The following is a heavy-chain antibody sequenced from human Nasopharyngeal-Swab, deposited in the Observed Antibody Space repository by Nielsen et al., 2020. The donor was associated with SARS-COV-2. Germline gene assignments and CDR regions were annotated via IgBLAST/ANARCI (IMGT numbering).Heavy chain of an antibody. Sequence: ASVKVSCKASGYTFTSYYMHWVRQAPGQGLEWMGGIIPIFGTANYAQKFQGRVTMTEDTSTDTAYMELSSLTSEDTAVYYCTTVAGSYGRFDYWGQGTLVTVSS. V-gene: IGHV1-46*03. D-gene: IGHD1-26*01. CDR2: IIPIFGTA. CDR3: TTVAGSYGRFDY. J-gene: IGHJ4*02. CDR1: GYTFTSYY.